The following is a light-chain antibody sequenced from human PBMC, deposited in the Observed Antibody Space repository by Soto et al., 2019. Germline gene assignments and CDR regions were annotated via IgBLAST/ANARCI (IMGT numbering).Light chain of an antibody. V-gene: IGKV1-5*03. CDR2: KAS. J-gene: IGKJ1*01. CDR3: QQYNSYSPT. Sequence: DIQMTQSPSTLSASVGDRVTITCRASQSISAWLAWYQQKAGKAPNLLIYKASRLESGVPSRFSGSGSETEFTLTISGLQPGDSATYYCQQYNSYSPTFDQGTKVEVK. CDR1: QSISAW.